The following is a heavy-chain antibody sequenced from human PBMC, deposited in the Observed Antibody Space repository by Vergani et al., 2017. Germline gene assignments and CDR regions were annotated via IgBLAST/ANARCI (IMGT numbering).Heavy chain of an antibody. D-gene: IGHD2-15*01. CDR3: ARSRPYCTSGSCPAI. Sequence: QVKLQESGPGLLKPSQTLSLTCTVSGESFRSGSHYWIWIRPPSGKGPEWIGHIHTGGSTDLNPSFKSRVSISVDTSKSQFSLKLNSVTVADTAVYYCARSRPYCTSGSCPAIWGQGTLVTVSS. J-gene: IGHJ4*02. CDR1: GESFRSGSHY. V-gene: IGHV4-61*02. CDR2: IHTGGST.